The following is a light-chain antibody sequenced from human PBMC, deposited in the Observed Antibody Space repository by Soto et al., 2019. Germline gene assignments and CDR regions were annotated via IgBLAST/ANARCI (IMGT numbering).Light chain of an antibody. CDR2: AAS. V-gene: IGKV3-20*01. J-gene: IGKJ1*01. Sequence: ELVLTQSPGTLSLSPGEGANLSCRASQSVSSSYLAWYQQRPSQAPRLLIYAASSRAPGIPDRFSGSGSGTDFTLTISRLEPEDFAVYYCQHYGSSPRTFGQGTKVDIK. CDR3: QHYGSSPRT. CDR1: QSVSSSY.